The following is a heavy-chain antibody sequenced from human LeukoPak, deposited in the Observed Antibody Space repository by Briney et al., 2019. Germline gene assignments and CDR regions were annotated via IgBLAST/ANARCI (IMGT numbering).Heavy chain of an antibody. V-gene: IGHV3-9*01. CDR2: ISWNSGSI. CDR1: GFTFDDYA. CDR3: AKGVLIAAAGPFDY. Sequence: SLRLSCAASGFTFDDYAMHWVRQAPGKGLEWVSGISWNSGSIGYADSVKGRFTISRDNAKNSLYLQMNSLRAEDTALYYCAKGVLIAAAGPFDYWGQGTLVTVSS. J-gene: IGHJ4*02. D-gene: IGHD6-13*01.